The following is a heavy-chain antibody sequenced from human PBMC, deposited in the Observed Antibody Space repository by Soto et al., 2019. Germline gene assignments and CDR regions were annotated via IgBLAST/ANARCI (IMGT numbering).Heavy chain of an antibody. D-gene: IGHD3-10*01. CDR2: MSGSSGTP. CDR1: GFTFTSYA. V-gene: IGHV3-23*01. J-gene: IGHJ3*01. CDR3: AKTFYNSAADAFDV. Sequence: EVQLLESGGGSVQPGGSLRLSYVASGFTFTSYAMNWVRQAPGKGLEWVADMSGSSGTPGYADSVKGRFTISRDESKNTLFLQMNSLRAEDTAVYYCAKTFYNSAADAFDVWGQGTMVTVS.